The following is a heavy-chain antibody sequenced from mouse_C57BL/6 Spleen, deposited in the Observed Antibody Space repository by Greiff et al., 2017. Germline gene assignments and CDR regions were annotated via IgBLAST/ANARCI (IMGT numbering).Heavy chain of an antibody. Sequence: VQLQQPGAELVRPGSSVKLSCKASGYTFTSYWMHWVKQRPIQGLEWIGNIDPSDSETHYNQKFKDKATLTVDKSSSTAYMQLSSLTSEDSAVYYCARETYYSNDYWGQGTTLTVSS. CDR1: GYTFTSYW. CDR2: IDPSDSET. CDR3: ARETYYSNDY. J-gene: IGHJ2*01. D-gene: IGHD2-5*01. V-gene: IGHV1-52*01.